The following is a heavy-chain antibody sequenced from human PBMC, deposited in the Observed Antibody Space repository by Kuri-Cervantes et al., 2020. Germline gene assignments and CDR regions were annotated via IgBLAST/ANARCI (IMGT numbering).Heavy chain of an antibody. CDR3: AHGYSSSWYKAFDI. J-gene: IGHJ3*02. D-gene: IGHD6-13*01. Sequence: SGPTLVKPTQTLTLTCTFSGFSLSTSGVGVGWIRQPPGKALEWLALIYWNDDKRYSPSLKSRLTITKDTSKNQVVLTMTNMDPVDTATYYCAHGYSSSWYKAFDIWGQGTMVTVSS. CDR1: GFSLSTSGVG. CDR2: IYWNDDK. V-gene: IGHV2-5*01.